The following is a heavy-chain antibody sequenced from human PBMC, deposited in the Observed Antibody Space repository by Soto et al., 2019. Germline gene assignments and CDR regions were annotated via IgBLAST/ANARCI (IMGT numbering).Heavy chain of an antibody. V-gene: IGHV3-53*01. D-gene: IGHD3-22*01. J-gene: IGHJ4*02. Sequence: GWSLRLSCAVSGITVSSYYMSWVRQAAGKGLEWVSVIYAGTITYYADSVKGRFTIYRDNSKNTLNLEMNSLRVEDTAVYYCESITYDNSGTIFDYWGQGPLVTVSS. CDR1: GITVSSYY. CDR2: IYAGTIT. CDR3: ESITYDNSGTIFDY.